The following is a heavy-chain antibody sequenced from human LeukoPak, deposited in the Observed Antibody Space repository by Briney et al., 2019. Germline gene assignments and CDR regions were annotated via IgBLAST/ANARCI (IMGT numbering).Heavy chain of an antibody. J-gene: IGHJ4*02. CDR1: GYTFTSYD. V-gene: IGHV1-8*01. D-gene: IGHD3-10*01. Sequence: ASVRVSCKASGYTFTSYDINWVRQATGQGLEWMGWMNPNSGNTGYAQKFQGRVTMTRNTSISTAYMELSSLRSEDTAVYYCARVYYYGSGSYYYFDYWGQGTLVTVSS. CDR2: MNPNSGNT. CDR3: ARVYYYGSGSYYYFDY.